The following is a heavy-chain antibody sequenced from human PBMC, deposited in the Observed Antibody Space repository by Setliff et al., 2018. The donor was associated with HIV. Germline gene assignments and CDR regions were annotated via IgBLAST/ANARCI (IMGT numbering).Heavy chain of an antibody. Sequence: LSLTCTVFGGSINSDSYYWTWIRQPAGKGLEWIGHIHTSGSTNYNPSLKSRVTISIDTSKNQFSLKLRSAIATDTALYYCARVSSSYYFLGAFDSWGQRTLVTVSS. CDR1: GGSINSDSYY. D-gene: IGHD6-13*01. CDR3: ARVSSSYYFLGAFDS. V-gene: IGHV4-61*09. CDR2: IHTSGST. J-gene: IGHJ4*02.